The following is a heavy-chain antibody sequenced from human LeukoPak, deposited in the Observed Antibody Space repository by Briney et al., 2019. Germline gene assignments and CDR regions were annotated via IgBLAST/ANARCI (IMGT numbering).Heavy chain of an antibody. Sequence: GGSLRLSCAASEFTFSNFAMTWIRQAPGKGLEWVASISGSALSTYYADSVRGRFTISRDNSKNTLYLQMNSLRAEDTAVYYCARRSGIAVAGAFDYWGQGTLVTVSS. V-gene: IGHV3-23*01. CDR3: ARRSGIAVAGAFDY. J-gene: IGHJ4*02. CDR1: EFTFSNFA. D-gene: IGHD6-19*01. CDR2: ISGSALST.